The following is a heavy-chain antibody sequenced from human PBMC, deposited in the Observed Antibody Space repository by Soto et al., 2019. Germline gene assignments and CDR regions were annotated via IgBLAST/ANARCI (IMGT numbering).Heavy chain of an antibody. D-gene: IGHD3-22*01. V-gene: IGHV3-53*05. CDR1: GFTVSSNY. J-gene: IGHJ4*02. Sequence: GGSLRLSCAASGFTVSSNYMSWVRQAPGKGLEWVSVIYSGGSTYYADSVKGRFAISRDNSRNTLFLQMNSLRAEDTAVYYCARDYYKYYDSSGYYRSPAYWGQGTLVTVSS. CDR3: ARDYYKYYDSSGYYRSPAY. CDR2: IYSGGST.